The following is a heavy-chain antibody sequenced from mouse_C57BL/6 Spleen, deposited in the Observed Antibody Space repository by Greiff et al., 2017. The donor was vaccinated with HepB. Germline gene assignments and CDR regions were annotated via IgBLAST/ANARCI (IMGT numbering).Heavy chain of an antibody. D-gene: IGHD1-1*01. CDR3: TFYYYGSSFYYFDY. Sequence: EVKLVESGAELVRPGASVKLSCTASGFNIKDYYMHWVKQRPEQGLEWIGRIDPEDGDTEYAPKFQGKATMTADTSSNTAYLQLSSLTSEDTAVYYCTFYYYGSSFYYFDYWGQGTTLTVSS. V-gene: IGHV14-1*01. CDR2: IDPEDGDT. CDR1: GFNIKDYY. J-gene: IGHJ2*01.